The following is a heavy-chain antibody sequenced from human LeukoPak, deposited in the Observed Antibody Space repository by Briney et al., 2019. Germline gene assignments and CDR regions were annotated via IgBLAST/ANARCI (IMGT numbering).Heavy chain of an antibody. D-gene: IGHD6-19*01. Sequence: PSETLSLTCAVSGYSISSGYYWGWIQQPPGKGLEWIGSIYHSGSTYYNPSLKSRVTISVDTSKNQFSLKLSSVTAADTAVYYCARPESAGKDDAFDIWGQGTMVTVSS. CDR1: GYSISSGYY. J-gene: IGHJ3*02. CDR2: IYHSGST. V-gene: IGHV4-38-2*01. CDR3: ARPESAGKDDAFDI.